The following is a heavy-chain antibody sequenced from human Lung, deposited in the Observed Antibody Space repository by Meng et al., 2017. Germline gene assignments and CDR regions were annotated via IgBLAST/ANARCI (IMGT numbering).Heavy chain of an antibody. CDR1: GFTFHTYA. Sequence: QVELVESGGGVVPPGGSLRLSCAASGFTFHTYAMHWVRQAPGKGLEWVSLMSFDGAQIYYSDSVRGRFTISRDNSKNTLYLQMNSLRAEDTAVYYCARDKPPNDVWGRGTLVTVSS. CDR2: MSFDGAQI. V-gene: IGHV3-30*01. CDR3: ARDKPPNDV. J-gene: IGHJ2*01.